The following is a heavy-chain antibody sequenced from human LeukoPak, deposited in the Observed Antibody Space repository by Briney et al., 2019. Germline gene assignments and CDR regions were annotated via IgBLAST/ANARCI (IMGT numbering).Heavy chain of an antibody. CDR2: MNQSGGT. V-gene: IGHV4-34*01. Sequence: PSETLSLTCAVYGGSFSGYYWSWIRQRPGKGLEWIGEMNQSGGTSYNPSLKSRVTMSVDTSKNQFSLKLISVTVADTALYYCARGGWELPEGYLDYWGQGTLVTVSS. CDR1: GGSFSGYY. D-gene: IGHD1-26*01. CDR3: ARGGWELPEGYLDY. J-gene: IGHJ4*02.